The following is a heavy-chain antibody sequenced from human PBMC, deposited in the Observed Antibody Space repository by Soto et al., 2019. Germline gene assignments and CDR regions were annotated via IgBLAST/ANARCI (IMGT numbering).Heavy chain of an antibody. CDR1: GFTFSNYE. CDR2: ISNNGAHT. D-gene: IGHD6-13*01. Sequence: EAQLVESGGGLVQTGGSLRLSCAASGFTFSNYEMHWVRQAPGKWLEYVSGISNNGAHTDYAKSVNGRSTISRDNSENTLYLQMGSLRSEDMALYYCARRGYGSRWPNVYMDVWGKGTTVTVSS. V-gene: IGHV3-64*01. J-gene: IGHJ6*03. CDR3: ARRGYGSRWPNVYMDV.